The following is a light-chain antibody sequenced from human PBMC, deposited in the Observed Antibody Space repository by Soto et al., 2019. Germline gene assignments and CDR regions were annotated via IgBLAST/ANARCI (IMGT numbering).Light chain of an antibody. CDR2: GVT. CDR3: SSYVVSNVVF. CDR1: RDDVGGYNY. V-gene: IGLV2-8*01. J-gene: IGLJ2*01. Sequence: QSALTQRPSASGSPGQSVTISCAGTRDDVGGYNYVSWYQHHPGKAPKLLIYGVTKRPSGVPDRFSGSKSGNTAYLTVSGLRAEDEALYYCSSYVVSNVVFFGGGTQLTVL.